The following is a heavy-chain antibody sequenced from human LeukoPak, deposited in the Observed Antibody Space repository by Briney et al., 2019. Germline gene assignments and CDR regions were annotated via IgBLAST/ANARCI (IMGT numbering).Heavy chain of an antibody. D-gene: IGHD5-18*01. CDR3: GNLDTPMGY. V-gene: IGHV3-74*01. CDR2: INSDGSST. CDR1: GFTFSSYS. J-gene: IGHJ4*02. Sequence: SGGSLRLSCAASGFTFSSYSMNWVRQAPGKGLVWVSRINSDGSSTSYADSVKGRFTVSRDNAKNTLYLQMNSLRAEDTAVYYCGNLDTPMGYWGQGTLVTVSS.